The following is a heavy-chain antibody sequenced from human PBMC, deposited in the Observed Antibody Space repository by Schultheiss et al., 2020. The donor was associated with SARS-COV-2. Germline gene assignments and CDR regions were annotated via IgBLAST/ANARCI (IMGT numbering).Heavy chain of an antibody. CDR1: GYTFTDYF. CDR3: ARERDSGRYSLGYDLEY. Sequence: GESLKISCKASGYTFTDYFMYWVRQAPGQGLEWMGWVIPKSGGTTYAQKFQGRVTMTRDTSISTAYMELSSLRSDDTAVYYCARERDSGRYSLGYDLEYWGQGTLVTVSS. J-gene: IGHJ4*02. D-gene: IGHD5-18*01. CDR2: VIPKSGGT. V-gene: IGHV1-2*02.